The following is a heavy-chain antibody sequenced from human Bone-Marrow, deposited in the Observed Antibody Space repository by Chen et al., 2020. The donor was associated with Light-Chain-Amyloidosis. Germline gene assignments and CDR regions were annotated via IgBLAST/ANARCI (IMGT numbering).Heavy chain of an antibody. Sequence: VQLVESGGGVVQPGRSLRLSCAASGFTFSSYAMSWVRQAPGKGLEWVSAISGSGGSTYYADSVKGRFTISRDNSKNTLYLQMNSLRAEDTAVYYCAKFKVDFWSGFPPHFDYWGQGTLVTVSS. J-gene: IGHJ4*02. CDR2: ISGSGGST. CDR1: GFTFSSYA. V-gene: IGHV3-23*04. D-gene: IGHD3-3*01. CDR3: AKFKVDFWSGFPPHFDY.